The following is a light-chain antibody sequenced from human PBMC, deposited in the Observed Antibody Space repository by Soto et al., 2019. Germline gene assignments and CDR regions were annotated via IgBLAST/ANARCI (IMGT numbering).Light chain of an antibody. J-gene: IGLJ3*02. CDR2: EVS. Sequence: QSALTQPASVSGSPGQSITISCTGTSSDVGGYNYVSWYQHHPGKAPKVMIYEVSNRPSGVSNRFSGSKSGNTASLTISGLQAEDEAAYYCSSYTSSSTVVFGGGTKLTVL. CDR3: SSYTSSSTVV. CDR1: SSDVGGYNY. V-gene: IGLV2-14*01.